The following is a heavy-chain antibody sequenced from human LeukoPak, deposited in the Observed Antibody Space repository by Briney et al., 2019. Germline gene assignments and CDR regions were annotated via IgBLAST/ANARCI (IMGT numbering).Heavy chain of an antibody. V-gene: IGHV3-23*01. J-gene: IGHJ4*02. CDR1: GFTFSSYS. CDR2: ISGSGGST. Sequence: GGSLRLSCAASGFTFSSYSMNWVRQAPGKGLEWVSAISGSGGSTYYADSVKGRFTISRDNSKNTLYLQMNSLRAEDTAVYYCAKDYAERGYSYGLFDYWGQGTLVTVSP. CDR3: AKDYAERGYSYGLFDY. D-gene: IGHD5-18*01.